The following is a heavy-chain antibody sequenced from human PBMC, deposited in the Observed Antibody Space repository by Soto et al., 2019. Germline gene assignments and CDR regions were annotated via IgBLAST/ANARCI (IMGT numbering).Heavy chain of an antibody. D-gene: IGHD4-4*01. J-gene: IGHJ6*02. V-gene: IGHV5-51*01. CDR3: ARHEQFYYYYYGMDV. CDR1: LYSFTTYW. CDR2: INPGDSDI. Sequence: PGEFMKICCKAALYSFTTYWIGWVRQMPGKGLEWMWIINPGDSDIRYSPSFQGQVTISADNSISTAYLQWSSLKASDTAMYYCARHEQFYYYYYGMDVWGQGTAVTVSS.